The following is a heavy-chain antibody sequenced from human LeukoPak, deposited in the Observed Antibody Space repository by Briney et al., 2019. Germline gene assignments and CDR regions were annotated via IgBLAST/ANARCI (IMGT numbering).Heavy chain of an antibody. CDR1: GFTFSNYW. D-gene: IGHD1-7*01. CDR2: INEDGSEK. CDR3: ARAINWSYDY. J-gene: IGHJ4*02. Sequence: GGSLRLSCAASGFTFSNYWMSWVRQAPGKGLEWVANINEDGSEKLYVDSVKGRFTISRDNAKNSLYLQMNSLRAEDTAVYYCARAINWSYDYWGQGTLVTVSS. V-gene: IGHV3-7*01.